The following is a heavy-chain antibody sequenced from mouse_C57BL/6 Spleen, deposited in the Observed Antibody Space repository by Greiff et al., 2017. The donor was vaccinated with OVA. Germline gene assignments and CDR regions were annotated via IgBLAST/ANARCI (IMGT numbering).Heavy chain of an antibody. V-gene: IGHV1-59*01. CDR1: GYTFTSYW. CDR3: ARQGYSRDFDV. J-gene: IGHJ1*03. CDR2: IDPSDSYT. D-gene: IGHD3-3*01. Sequence: QVQLQQPGAELVRPGTSVKLSCTASGYTFTSYWMPWVKQTPGQGLEWIGVIDPSDSYTNYAQTFKGQATFTLATSSTTGNMQLSSLTSEDSAVDYCARQGYSRDFDVWGTGTTVTVSS.